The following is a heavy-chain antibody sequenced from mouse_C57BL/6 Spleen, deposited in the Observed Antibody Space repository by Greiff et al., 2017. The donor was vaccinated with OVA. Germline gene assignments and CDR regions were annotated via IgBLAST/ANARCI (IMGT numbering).Heavy chain of an antibody. CDR1: GFNIKDYY. V-gene: IGHV1-61*01. Sequence: VQLQQSGAELVKPGASVKLSCTASGFNIKDYYMHWVKQRTEQGLEWIGNIYPSDSETHYNQKFKDKATLTVDKSSSTAYMQLSSLTSEDSAVYYCARWSTMVTTRAWFAYWGQGTLVTVSA. D-gene: IGHD2-2*01. CDR3: ARWSTMVTTRAWFAY. CDR2: IYPSDSET. J-gene: IGHJ3*01.